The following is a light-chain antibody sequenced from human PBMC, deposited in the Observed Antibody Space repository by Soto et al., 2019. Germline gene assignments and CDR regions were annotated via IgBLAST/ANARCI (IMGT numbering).Light chain of an antibody. Sequence: EVVLTQSPAILSLSPGERATLSCRASQSVSVNFAWYQHKPGQAPRPLIYSASDRAPGIPARFSGSGSGTAFTLTISGLEPENFAVYYCQERNRWPRGTFGAGTKVDIK. CDR1: QSVSVN. V-gene: IGKV3-11*01. J-gene: IGKJ4*01. CDR2: SAS. CDR3: QERNRWPRGT.